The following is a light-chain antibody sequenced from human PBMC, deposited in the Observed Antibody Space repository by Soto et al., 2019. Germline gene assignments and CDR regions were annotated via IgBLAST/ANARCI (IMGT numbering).Light chain of an antibody. CDR1: QSVFYSSNSKNY. CDR3: QQYFSSPPT. J-gene: IGKJ4*01. CDR2: WAS. Sequence: DIVMTQSPDSLAVSLGERATINCKSSQSVFYSSNSKNYLAWYQQKPGQPPKLLIYWASARESGVPDRFSGSGSGTDFTLTISSLQAEDVALYFCQQYFSSPPTFGGGTKVEIK. V-gene: IGKV4-1*01.